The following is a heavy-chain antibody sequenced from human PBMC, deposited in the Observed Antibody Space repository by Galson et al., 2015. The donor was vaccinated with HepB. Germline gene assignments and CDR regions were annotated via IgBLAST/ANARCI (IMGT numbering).Heavy chain of an antibody. CDR1: GYTFTSYG. Sequence: SVKVSCKASGYTFTSYGISWVRQAPGQGLEWMGWISAYNGNTNYAQKLQGRVTMTTDTSTSTAYMELRSLRSDDTAVYYCARDTPPPKEAAAGYFDYWGQGTLVTVSS. J-gene: IGHJ4*02. CDR3: ARDTPPPKEAAAGYFDY. CDR2: ISAYNGNT. D-gene: IGHD6-13*01. V-gene: IGHV1-18*01.